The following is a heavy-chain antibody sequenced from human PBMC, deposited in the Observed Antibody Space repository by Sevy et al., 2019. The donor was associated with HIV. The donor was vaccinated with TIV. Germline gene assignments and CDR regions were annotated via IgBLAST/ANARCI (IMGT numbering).Heavy chain of an antibody. CDR1: GFTFSSYG. Sequence: GGSLRLSCAASGFTFSSYGMHWVRQAPGKGLEWVAVISYDGSNKYYADSVKGRFTIFRDNSKNTLYLQMNSLRAEDTAVYYCAKDLDYDFWSGYYSGGDYYYGMDVWGQGTTVTVSS. V-gene: IGHV3-30*18. J-gene: IGHJ6*02. CDR3: AKDLDYDFWSGYYSGGDYYYGMDV. CDR2: ISYDGSNK. D-gene: IGHD3-3*01.